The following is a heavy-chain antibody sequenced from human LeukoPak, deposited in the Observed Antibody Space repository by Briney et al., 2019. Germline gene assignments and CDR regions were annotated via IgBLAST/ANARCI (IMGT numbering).Heavy chain of an antibody. Sequence: ASVKVSCKASGYTFTGYYMHWVRQAPGQGLEWMGWINPNSGGTNYAQKFQGRVTMTRDTSISTAYMELSRLRPDDTAVYYCARSNYDILTGYAYGMDVWGQGTTVTVSS. J-gene: IGHJ6*02. CDR1: GYTFTGYY. V-gene: IGHV1-2*02. CDR2: INPNSGGT. D-gene: IGHD3-9*01. CDR3: ARSNYDILTGYAYGMDV.